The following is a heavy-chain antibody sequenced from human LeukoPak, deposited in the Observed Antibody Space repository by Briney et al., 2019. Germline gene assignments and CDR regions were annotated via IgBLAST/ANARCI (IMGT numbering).Heavy chain of an antibody. J-gene: IGHJ4*02. Sequence: SETLSLTCTVSGGSIRSSYYYWGWIRQPPGKGLEWIGSIYYSGSTYYNPSLKSRVTISVDTSKNQFSLKLSSVTAADTAVYYCARQYCGGDCPTGYFDYWGQGTLVTVSS. D-gene: IGHD2-21*02. CDR2: IYYSGST. V-gene: IGHV4-39*01. CDR3: ARQYCGGDCPTGYFDY. CDR1: GGSIRSSYYY.